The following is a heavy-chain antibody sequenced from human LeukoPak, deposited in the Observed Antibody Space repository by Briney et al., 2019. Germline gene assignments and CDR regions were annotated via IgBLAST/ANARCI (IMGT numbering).Heavy chain of an antibody. D-gene: IGHD3-22*01. CDR3: AKGPMSNYYDSSGYLDYYYYYGMDV. V-gene: IGHV3-23*01. CDR2: ISGSGGST. CDR1: GFTFSSYA. Sequence: PGGSLRLSCAASGFTFSSYAMSWVRQAPGKGVEWVSAISGSGGSTYYADSVKGRFTISRDNSKNTLYLQMNSLRAEDTAVYYCAKGPMSNYYDSSGYLDYYYYYGMDVWGQGTTVTVSS. J-gene: IGHJ6*02.